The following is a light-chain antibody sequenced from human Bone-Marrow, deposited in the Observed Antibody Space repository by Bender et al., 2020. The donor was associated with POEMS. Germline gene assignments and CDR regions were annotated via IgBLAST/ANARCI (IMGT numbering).Light chain of an antibody. CDR1: NIGSES. V-gene: IGLV3-21*02. J-gene: IGLJ1*01. CDR2: DDS. Sequence: SSVLTQSPSVSVAPGQTARITCGGDNIGSESVHWYQQKPGQAPVLVLYDDSDRPSGIPERFSGSNSGNTATLTISRVEAGDEGDYYCQVWDRSSDHPAVFGTGTQVTVL. CDR3: QVWDRSSDHPAV.